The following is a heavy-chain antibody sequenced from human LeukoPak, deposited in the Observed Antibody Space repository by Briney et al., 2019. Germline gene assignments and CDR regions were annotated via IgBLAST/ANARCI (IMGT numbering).Heavy chain of an antibody. V-gene: IGHV3-49*04. J-gene: IGHJ4*02. Sequence: GGSLRLSCTASGFTFGDYAMSWVRQAPGKGLEWVGFIRSKAYGGTTEYAASVKGRFTISRDDSKSIAYLQMNSLKTEDTAVYYCTWGGSGYYAYWGQGTLVTVSS. CDR1: GFTFGDYA. CDR2: IRSKAYGGTT. D-gene: IGHD3-3*01. CDR3: TWGGSGYYAY.